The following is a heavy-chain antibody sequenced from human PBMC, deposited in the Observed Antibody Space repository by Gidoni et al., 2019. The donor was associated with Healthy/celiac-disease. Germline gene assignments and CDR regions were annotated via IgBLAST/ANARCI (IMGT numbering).Heavy chain of an antibody. D-gene: IGHD2-2*02. CDR1: GGSIRSSSYY. V-gene: IGHV4-39*07. CDR2: IYYSGST. CDR3: ARETSCSSTSCYTGNWFDP. J-gene: IGHJ5*02. Sequence: QLQLQESGPGLVKPSETLSLTCTVSGGSIRSSSYYWGWIRQPPGKGLEWIGSIYYSGSTYYNPSLKSRVTISVDTSKNQFALKLSSVTAADTAVYYCARETSCSSTSCYTGNWFDPWGQGTLVTVSS.